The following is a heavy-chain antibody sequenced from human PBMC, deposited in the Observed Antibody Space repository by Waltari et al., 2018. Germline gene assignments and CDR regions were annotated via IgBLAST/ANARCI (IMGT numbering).Heavy chain of an antibody. CDR1: GYTFTSYD. CDR2: MNPNSGNT. D-gene: IGHD4-17*01. J-gene: IGHJ4*02. CDR3: ARGRKIRTTVVKYYFDY. V-gene: IGHV1-8*03. Sequence: QVQLVQSGAEVKKPGASVKVSCKASGYTFTSYDINWVRQATGQGLEWMGWMNPNSGNTGYAQKFQGRVTITRNTSISTAYMELSSLRSEDTAVYYCARGRKIRTTVVKYYFDYWGQGTLVTVSS.